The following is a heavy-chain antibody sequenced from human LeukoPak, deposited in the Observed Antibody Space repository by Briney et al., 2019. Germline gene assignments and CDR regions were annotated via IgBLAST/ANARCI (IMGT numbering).Heavy chain of an antibody. V-gene: IGHV1-46*01. CDR3: AGVSFSSGWYRDY. D-gene: IGHD6-19*01. CDR2: INPSSGST. J-gene: IGHJ4*02. CDR1: GYTFTSYY. Sequence: ASVKVSCKASGYTFTSYYVHWVRQAPGQGLEWMGIINPSSGSTSSAQKFQGRVTMTRDTSTSTVYMELSSLRSEDTAVYYCAGVSFSSGWYRDYWGRGTLVTVSS.